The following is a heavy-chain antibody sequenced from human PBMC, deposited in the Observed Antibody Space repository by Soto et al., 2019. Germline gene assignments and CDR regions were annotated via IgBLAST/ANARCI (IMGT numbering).Heavy chain of an antibody. CDR3: ARGSSSWQLANWFDP. J-gene: IGHJ5*02. CDR1: GYTFTSYY. Sequence: ASVKVSCKASGYTFTSYYMHWVRQAPGQGLEWMGIINPSGGSTSYAQKFQGRVTMTRDTSTSTVYMELSSLRSEDTAVYYCARGSSSWQLANWFDPWGQGTLVTVSS. V-gene: IGHV1-46*03. CDR2: INPSGGST. D-gene: IGHD6-13*01.